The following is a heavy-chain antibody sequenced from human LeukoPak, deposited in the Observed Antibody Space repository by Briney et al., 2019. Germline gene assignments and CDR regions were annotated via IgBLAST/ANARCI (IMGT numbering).Heavy chain of an antibody. D-gene: IGHD5-12*01. V-gene: IGHV3-48*03. Sequence: GGSLRLSCAASGFTFSSYEMNWVRQAPGKGLEWVSYISSSGSTIYYADSVKGRFTISRDNAKNSLYLQMNSLRAEDTAVYYCARDLVATIIKTACGMDVWGQGTTVTVSS. CDR2: ISSSGSTI. CDR1: GFTFSSYE. J-gene: IGHJ6*02. CDR3: ARDLVATIIKTACGMDV.